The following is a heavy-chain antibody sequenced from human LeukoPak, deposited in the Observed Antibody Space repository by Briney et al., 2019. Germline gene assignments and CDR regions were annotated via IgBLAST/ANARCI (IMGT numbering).Heavy chain of an antibody. CDR3: ARVAYDYVWGSYRIFDY. Sequence: GASVKVSCKAFGYTFTGYYMHWVRQAPGQGLEWMGRINPNSGGTNYAQKFQGRVTMTRDTSISTAYMELSRLRSDDTAVYYCARVAYDYVWGSYRIFDYWGQGTLVTVSS. CDR2: INPNSGGT. J-gene: IGHJ4*02. CDR1: GYTFTGYY. D-gene: IGHD3-16*02. V-gene: IGHV1-2*06.